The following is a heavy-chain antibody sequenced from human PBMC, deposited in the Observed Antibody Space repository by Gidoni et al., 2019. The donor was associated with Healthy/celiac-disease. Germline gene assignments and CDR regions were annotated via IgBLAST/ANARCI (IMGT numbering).Heavy chain of an antibody. CDR2: ISSSSSYI. CDR1: GFTFSSNS. V-gene: IGHV3-21*01. CDR3: ASSNSYGYFSFDY. J-gene: IGHJ4*02. Sequence: EVQLVESGGGLVKPGGSLRLSCAASGFTFSSNSMNWVRQAPGKGLEWFSSISSSSSYIYYADSVKGRFTISRDNAKNSLYLQMNSLRAEDTAVYYCASSNSYGYFSFDYWGQGTLVTVSS. D-gene: IGHD5-18*01.